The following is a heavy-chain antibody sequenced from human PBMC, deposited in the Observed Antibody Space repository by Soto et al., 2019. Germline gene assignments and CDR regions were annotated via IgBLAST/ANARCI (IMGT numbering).Heavy chain of an antibody. J-gene: IGHJ5*02. Sequence: SETLSLTCTVSGGSISSGGYYWSWIRQHPGKGLEWIGYIYYSGSTYYNPSLKSRVTISVDTSKNQFSLKLSSVTAADTAVYYCERVGILEWLPNYLGGWFDPWGQGTLVTVSS. CDR3: ERVGILEWLPNYLGGWFDP. CDR2: IYYSGST. CDR1: GGSISSGGYY. V-gene: IGHV4-31*03. D-gene: IGHD3-3*01.